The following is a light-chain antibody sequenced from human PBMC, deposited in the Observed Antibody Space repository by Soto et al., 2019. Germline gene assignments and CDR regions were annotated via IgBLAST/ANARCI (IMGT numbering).Light chain of an antibody. CDR2: LGS. CDR3: MQALQTKIT. CDR1: QSLLHTNGYNF. Sequence: DIVMAQSPLSLPVTPGEPASISCRSSQSLLHTNGYNFLNWYLQRPGQSPVLLIYLGSIRAAGVPDRFSGSGSGTDFTLKISRVEAEDIGVYYCMQALQTKITFGQGTRLEIK. V-gene: IGKV2-28*01. J-gene: IGKJ5*01.